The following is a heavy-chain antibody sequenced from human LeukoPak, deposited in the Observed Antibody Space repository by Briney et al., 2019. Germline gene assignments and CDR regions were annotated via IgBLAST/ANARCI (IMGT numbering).Heavy chain of an antibody. D-gene: IGHD1-26*01. CDR1: GFTFSSFG. Sequence: GGSLRLSCAASGFTFSSFGMHWVRQAPGKGLEWVAFIRFDGHNKYYADSVKGRFTISRDNAKNSLFLQMNSLRAEDTAVYFCARATWDPNYYYYMDVWGKGTTVTISS. CDR3: ARATWDPNYYYYMDV. V-gene: IGHV3-30*02. J-gene: IGHJ6*03. CDR2: IRFDGHNK.